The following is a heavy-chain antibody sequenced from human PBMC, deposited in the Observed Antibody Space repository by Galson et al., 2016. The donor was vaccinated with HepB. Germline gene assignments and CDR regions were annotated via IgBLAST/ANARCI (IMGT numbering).Heavy chain of an antibody. CDR2: ISGSGDTT. CDR1: GFTFSSYP. J-gene: IGHJ4*02. D-gene: IGHD6-13*01. CDR3: GSMGGGSGSWYKD. V-gene: IGHV3-23*01. Sequence: SLRLSCAASGFTFSSYPMSWVRQAPGKGLEWVSRISGSGDTTNSADSVRGRFTISRDNSKSTLFLQLSSLRAGDTAVYYCGSMGGGSGSWYKDWGQGNLVTVSS.